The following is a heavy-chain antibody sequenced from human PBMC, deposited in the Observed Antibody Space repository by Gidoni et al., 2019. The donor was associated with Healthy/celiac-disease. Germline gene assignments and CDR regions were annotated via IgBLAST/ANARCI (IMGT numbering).Heavy chain of an antibody. J-gene: IGHJ5*02. CDR2: VDPEDGET. V-gene: IGHV1-69-2*01. Sequence: EVQLVQSGAEVKKPGATVKISCKVSGYTFPDFYMHWVQQAPGKGLEWMGLVDPEDGETIYAEKFQGRVTITADTSTDTAYMELSSLRSEDTAVYYCATDWLGLRRLTHPNWFDPWGQGTLVTVSS. CDR3: ATDWLGLRRLTHPNWFDP. D-gene: IGHD3-16*01. CDR1: GYTFPDFY.